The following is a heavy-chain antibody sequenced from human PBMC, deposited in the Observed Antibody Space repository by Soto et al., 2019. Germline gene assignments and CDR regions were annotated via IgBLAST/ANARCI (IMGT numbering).Heavy chain of an antibody. V-gene: IGHV4-39*01. J-gene: IGHJ4*02. CDR2: IYYSGST. CDR3: ARHPGYAVPTVYATHYFNY. CDR1: GDSISSNNYY. D-gene: IGHD2-8*01. Sequence: QLQLQESGPGLVKPSETLSLTCTVSGDSISSNNYYCGWIRQPPGKGLEWIGSIYYSGSTYYNPSLKSRVTMSVDTSKIQFSLKLSSVTAADTAVYYCARHPGYAVPTVYATHYFNYWGQGILVTVPA.